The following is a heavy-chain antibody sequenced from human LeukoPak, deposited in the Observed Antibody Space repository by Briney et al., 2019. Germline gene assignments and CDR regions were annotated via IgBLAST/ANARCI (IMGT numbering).Heavy chain of an antibody. J-gene: IGHJ6*03. CDR1: GGTFSSYA. Sequence: SVKVSCKASGGTFSSYAISWVRQAPGQGLEWMGGIIPIFGTANYAQKFQGRVTITTDESTSTAYMELSSLRSEDTAVYYCARDGIRCSSTSCYTRNYYYYMDVRGEGTTVTVSS. D-gene: IGHD2-2*02. V-gene: IGHV1-69*05. CDR3: ARDGIRCSSTSCYTRNYYYYMDV. CDR2: IIPIFGTA.